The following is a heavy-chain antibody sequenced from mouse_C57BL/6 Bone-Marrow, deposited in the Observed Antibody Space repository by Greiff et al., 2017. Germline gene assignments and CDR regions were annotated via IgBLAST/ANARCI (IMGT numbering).Heavy chain of an antibody. V-gene: IGHV1-56*01. CDR2: IFPGSGST. CDR3: ARYLWLREYWYFDV. CDR1: GYTFTSHW. J-gene: IGHJ1*03. Sequence: QVQLQQSGPELVRPGASVKISCKAPGYTFTSHWMQWVRQRPGQGLAWIGEIFPGSGSTYYNEKFKGKATLTVDTSSSTAYMQLSSLTSEDSAVYFCARYLWLREYWYFDVWGTGTTVTVSS. D-gene: IGHD2-2*01.